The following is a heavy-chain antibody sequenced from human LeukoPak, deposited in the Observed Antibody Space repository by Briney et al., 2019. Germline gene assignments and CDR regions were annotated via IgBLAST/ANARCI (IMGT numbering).Heavy chain of an antibody. Sequence: GSSVKVSCKASGGTFSSYAISWVRQAPGQGLEWMGGIIPIFGTANYAQKFQGRVTITADESTSTAYMELSSLRSEDTAVYYCATFDPDFWSGYSPYYYYGMDVWGQGTTVTVSS. CDR3: ATFDPDFWSGYSPYYYYGMDV. CDR1: GGTFSSYA. V-gene: IGHV1-69*01. D-gene: IGHD3-3*01. CDR2: IIPIFGTA. J-gene: IGHJ6*02.